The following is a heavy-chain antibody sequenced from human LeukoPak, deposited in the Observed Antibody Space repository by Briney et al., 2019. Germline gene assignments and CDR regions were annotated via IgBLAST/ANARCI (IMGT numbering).Heavy chain of an antibody. CDR2: IYYSGST. V-gene: IGHV4-39*01. Sequence: SETLSLTCTVSGGSISSSSYYWGWIRQPPGKGLEWIGSIYYSGSTYYNPSLKSRVTISVDTSKNQFSLKLSSVTAADTAVYYCGRRSIVGATGFDYWGQGTLVTVSS. D-gene: IGHD1-26*01. J-gene: IGHJ4*02. CDR3: GRRSIVGATGFDY. CDR1: GGSISSSSYY.